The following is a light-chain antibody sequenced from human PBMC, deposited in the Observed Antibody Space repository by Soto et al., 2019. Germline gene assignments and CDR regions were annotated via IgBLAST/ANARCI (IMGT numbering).Light chain of an antibody. CDR1: QSVRNSY. CDR3: QQYSSSPLT. CDR2: AAS. V-gene: IGKV3-20*01. J-gene: IGKJ4*01. Sequence: EIVLTQSPGTLSMSPGERATLSCRASQSVRNSYVAWYQQKPGQAPRDLIYAASSRATGIPDRFSGSGSGTDFTLTISRLEPEDFAVYYCQQYSSSPLTFGGGTRVEIK.